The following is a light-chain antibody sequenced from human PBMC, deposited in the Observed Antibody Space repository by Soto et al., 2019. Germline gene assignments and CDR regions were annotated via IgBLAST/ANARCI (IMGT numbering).Light chain of an antibody. CDR3: QQHYSSPLT. CDR2: WAS. V-gene: IGKV4-1*01. J-gene: IGKJ4*01. CDR1: QSVLYSSDNNNY. Sequence: DIVMTQSPEVLAVSLGERATINCKSSQSVLYSSDNNNYLTWYQQKAGQPPKLLIYWASTRESGVPDRFSGSGSETDFTLTISSLQAEDVAIYYCQQHYSSPLTFGGGTKVEIK.